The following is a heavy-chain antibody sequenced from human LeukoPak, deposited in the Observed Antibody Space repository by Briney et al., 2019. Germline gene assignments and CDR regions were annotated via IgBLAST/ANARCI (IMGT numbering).Heavy chain of an antibody. CDR2: MHHSGNT. Sequence: SETLSLTCTVSGSSISSGYYWGWIRQPPGKGLEWIGNMHHSGNTYYNPSLRSRVTISIDTSNNQFSLKLTSVTAADTAVYYCARDSWPEVVRFDFWGQGTLVTVSS. D-gene: IGHD1-14*01. CDR1: GSSISSGYY. J-gene: IGHJ4*02. CDR3: ARDSWPEVVRFDF. V-gene: IGHV4-38-2*02.